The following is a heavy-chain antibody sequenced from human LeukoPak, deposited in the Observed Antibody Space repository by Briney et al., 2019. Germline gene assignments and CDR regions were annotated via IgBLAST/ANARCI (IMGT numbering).Heavy chain of an antibody. CDR2: INSDGSST. CDR3: ARDPYPGIAAAGGNLFDY. Sequence: GGSLRLSCAASGFTFSSYWMHWVRQPPGKGLVWVSRINSDGSSTSYADSVKGRFTISRDNAKNTLYLQMNSLRAEDTAVYYCARDPYPGIAAAGGNLFDYWGQGTLVTVSS. V-gene: IGHV3-74*01. J-gene: IGHJ4*02. CDR1: GFTFSSYW. D-gene: IGHD6-13*01.